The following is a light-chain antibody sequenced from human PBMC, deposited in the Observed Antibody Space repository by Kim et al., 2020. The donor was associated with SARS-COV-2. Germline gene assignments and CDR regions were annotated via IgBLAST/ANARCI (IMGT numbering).Light chain of an antibody. Sequence: PASISCRSRQSHVYGDGNTCLNWFHQRPGRTPRRLIYKVSNRDSGVPDRFSSSGSGTDFTLQISRVEAEDVGVYYCMQGTHWPFTFGPGTKVDIK. CDR3: MQGTHWPFT. CDR1: QSHVYGDGNTC. V-gene: IGKV2-30*01. CDR2: KVS. J-gene: IGKJ3*01.